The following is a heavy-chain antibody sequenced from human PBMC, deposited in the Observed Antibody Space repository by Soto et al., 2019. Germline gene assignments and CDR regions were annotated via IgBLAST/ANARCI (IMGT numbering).Heavy chain of an antibody. J-gene: IGHJ4*02. CDR1: GYTFTSYD. D-gene: IGHD6-6*01. V-gene: IGHV1-8*01. CDR2: MNPNSGNT. CDR3: ARRPYSGSIPEPRFDY. Sequence: ASVKVSCKASGYTFTSYDINWVRQATGQGLEWMGWMNPNSGNTGYAQKFQGRVTMTRNTSISTAYMELSSLRSEDTAGYYCARRPYSGSIPEPRFDYWGQGTLVTVSS.